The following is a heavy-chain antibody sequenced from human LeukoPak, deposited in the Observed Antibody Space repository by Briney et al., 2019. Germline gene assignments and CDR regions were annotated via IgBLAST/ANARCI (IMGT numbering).Heavy chain of an antibody. Sequence: PGGSLRLSCVASGFTFSTYEMNWVRQAPGKGLEWVSYISGSDPTVYYADSVRGRFTISRDNAKNSLYLQMNRLRAEDTAVYYCARDKIGYCRWFDPWGQGTLVTVSS. CDR1: GFTFSTYE. J-gene: IGHJ5*02. CDR2: ISGSDPTV. V-gene: IGHV3-48*03. CDR3: ARDKIGYCRWFDP. D-gene: IGHD6-25*01.